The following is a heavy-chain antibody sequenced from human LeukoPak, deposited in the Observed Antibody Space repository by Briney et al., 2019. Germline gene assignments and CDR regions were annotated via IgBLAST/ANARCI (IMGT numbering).Heavy chain of an antibody. CDR3: ARMGVSYYYDSSTYYPIAFDV. D-gene: IGHD3-22*01. CDR2: IFHSGSL. J-gene: IGHJ3*01. CDR1: GYSINGGYY. V-gene: IGHV4-38-2*01. Sequence: PSETLSLTCSVSGYSINGGYYWGWVRQSPGKGPEWIGTIFHSGSLFYNPSFKSRVTLSIDTSRDQFSLRLTSVTAADTAIYYCARMGVSYYYDSSTYYPIAFDVWGQGTKVTASS.